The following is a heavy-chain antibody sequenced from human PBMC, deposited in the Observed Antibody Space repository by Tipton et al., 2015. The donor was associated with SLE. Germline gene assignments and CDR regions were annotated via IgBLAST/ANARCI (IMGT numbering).Heavy chain of an antibody. J-gene: IGHJ5*02. D-gene: IGHD3-10*01. Sequence: TLSLTCTVSGGSISTYYWSWIRQPPGKGLEWIGYVYSSGSINYNPSLKSRVTISVDTSKNQFSLHLRSMTAADTAVYYCASGGYYGSGSYYGGWFDPWGQGTLVTVSS. CDR1: GGSISTYY. CDR3: ASGGYYGSGSYYGGWFDP. V-gene: IGHV4-4*08. CDR2: VYSSGSI.